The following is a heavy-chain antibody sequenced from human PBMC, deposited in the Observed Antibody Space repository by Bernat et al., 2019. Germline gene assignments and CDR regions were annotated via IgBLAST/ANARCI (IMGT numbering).Heavy chain of an antibody. CDR1: GFTFNNYA. CDR3: ARDGSGWLFDC. J-gene: IGHJ4*02. CDR2: ITGNGIST. D-gene: IGHD6-19*01. Sequence: EVQLVESGGGLVQPGGSLRLSCAASGFTFNNYAMSWVRQFPGKGLEWVSAITGNGISTYYADSVKGRFTISRDNSKNTLYLQMNNLRAADTAVYYCARDGSGWLFDCWGQGTLVTVSS. V-gene: IGHV3-23*04.